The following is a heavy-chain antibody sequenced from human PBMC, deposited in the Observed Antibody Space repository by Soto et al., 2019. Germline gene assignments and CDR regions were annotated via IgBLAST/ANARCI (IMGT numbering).Heavy chain of an antibody. Sequence: EVQLLESGGGLVQPGGSLRLSCAASGFTFSSYAMSWVRQAPGKGLEWVSAISGSGGSTYYADSVKGRFTISRDNSKNTLELQRARLRAEDTGVKDWADGDRPRNDGMDVWGQGTTVTVSS. CDR1: GFTFSSYA. CDR3: ADGDRPRNDGMDV. V-gene: IGHV3-23*01. CDR2: ISGSGGST. D-gene: IGHD1-1*01. J-gene: IGHJ6*02.